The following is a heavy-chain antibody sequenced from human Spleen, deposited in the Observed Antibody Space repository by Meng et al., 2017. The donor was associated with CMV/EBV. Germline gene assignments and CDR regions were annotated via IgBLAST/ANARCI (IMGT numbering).Heavy chain of an antibody. CDR2: IKPNSGGT. V-gene: IGHV1-2*02. CDR1: GYTVTGYY. J-gene: IGHJ4*02. Sequence: QLVQSGDEVKKPETSVKVSWKASGYTVTGYYMHWVRQVPEQGLEWMGWIKPNSGGTNYAKKFQGRVNMTRDTSISTAYMELSRLRSDDTAVYYCARGPDYYGSGSYFDYWGQGTLVTASS. CDR3: ARGPDYYGSGSYFDY. D-gene: IGHD3-10*01.